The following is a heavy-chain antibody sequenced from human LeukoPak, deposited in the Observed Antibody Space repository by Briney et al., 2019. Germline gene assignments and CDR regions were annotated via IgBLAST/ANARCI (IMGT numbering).Heavy chain of an antibody. CDR3: ARERSVLSVSWLDP. J-gene: IGHJ5*02. CDR1: GYIFSGYY. D-gene: IGHD5/OR15-5a*01. CDR2: INPRSGET. Sequence: ASVKVSCKTSGYIFSGYYIHWVRQARGQGREWMGWINPRSGETNFAQKFQGRVTMTSDTPTSTAFVELSSLTSDDTAVYYCARERSVLSVSWLDPWGQGTLVIVSS. V-gene: IGHV1-2*02.